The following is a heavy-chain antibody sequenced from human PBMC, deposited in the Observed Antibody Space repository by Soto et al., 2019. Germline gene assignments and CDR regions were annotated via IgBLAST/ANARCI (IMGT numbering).Heavy chain of an antibody. J-gene: IGHJ4*02. V-gene: IGHV4-4*08. CDR2: IYTSGST. CDR3: ARGSTGYSSSWYRY. Sequence: QVQLQESGPGLVKPSETLSLTCTVSGGSISSYYWSWIRQPPGKGLEWIGYIYTSGSTNYNHSLNSRVCKSVATSKNQFPHKLSSVTAAYTAVYYCARGSTGYSSSWYRYWGQGTLVTVSS. CDR1: GGSISSYY. D-gene: IGHD6-13*01.